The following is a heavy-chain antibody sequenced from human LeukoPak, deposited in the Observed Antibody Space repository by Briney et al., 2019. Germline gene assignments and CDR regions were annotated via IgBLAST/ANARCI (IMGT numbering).Heavy chain of an antibody. CDR2: INHSGST. CDR3: ARRHKAADAFDI. J-gene: IGHJ3*02. CDR1: GGSFSGYY. Sequence: PSETLSLTCAVYGGSFSGYYWSWIRQPPGKGLEWIGEINHSGSTNYNPSLKSRVTISVDTSKNQFSLKLSSVTAADTAVYYCARRHKAADAFDIWGQETMVTVSS. V-gene: IGHV4-34*01. D-gene: IGHD6-13*01.